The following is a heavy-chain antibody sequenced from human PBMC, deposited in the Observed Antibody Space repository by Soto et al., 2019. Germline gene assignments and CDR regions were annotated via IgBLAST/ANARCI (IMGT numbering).Heavy chain of an antibody. V-gene: IGHV1-18*01. CDR3: ARDSGYDLGNWFDP. J-gene: IGHJ5*02. CDR2: ISAYNGNT. CDR1: GFTFTSYG. D-gene: IGHD5-12*01. Sequence: AASVKVSRKASGFTFTSYGINLGRQALGQGLEWMGWISAYNGNTNYAQKLQGRVTMTTDTSTSTAYMELRSLRSDDTAVYYCARDSGYDLGNWFDPWGQGTLVTVSS.